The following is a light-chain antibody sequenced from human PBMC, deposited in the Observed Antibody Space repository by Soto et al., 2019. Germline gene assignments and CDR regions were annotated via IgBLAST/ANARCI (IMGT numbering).Light chain of an antibody. Sequence: EIVLTQSPGTLSLSPGERANLSCRASQSVSSSYLAWYQQKPGQAPRLLIYGASSRATGIPDRFSGSGSGTDFTLTISRLEPEDFAVYYCQQYVSSPYTFGQGTKLEIK. CDR1: QSVSSSY. V-gene: IGKV3-20*01. CDR2: GAS. J-gene: IGKJ2*01. CDR3: QQYVSSPYT.